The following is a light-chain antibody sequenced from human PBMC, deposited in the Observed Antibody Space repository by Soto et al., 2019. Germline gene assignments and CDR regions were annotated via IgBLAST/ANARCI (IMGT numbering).Light chain of an antibody. CDR1: QSISSY. J-gene: IGKJ5*01. CDR2: AAS. CDR3: QQSYSTPIT. Sequence: DVQMTQYTSSLSASVGDRVTITCRASQSISSYLNWYQQKPGKAPKLLIYAASSLQSGVPSRFSGSGSGTDFTLTIRSLQPEDFATYYCQQSYSTPITFGQGTRLEIK. V-gene: IGKV1-39*01.